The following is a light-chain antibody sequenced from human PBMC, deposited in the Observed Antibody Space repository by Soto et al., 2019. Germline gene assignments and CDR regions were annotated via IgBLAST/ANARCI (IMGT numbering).Light chain of an antibody. J-gene: IGKJ1*01. V-gene: IGKV3-20*01. CDR3: QQCGSSPWT. CDR2: AAS. Sequence: EIVLTQSPGTLSLSPGERATLSCRASQSVSSYYLAWYQQKPGQAPRLLIYAASSRATGIPDRFSCGGSGTEFTLTISRLEPEDFAVYYCQQCGSSPWTFGQGTKVEIK. CDR1: QSVSSYY.